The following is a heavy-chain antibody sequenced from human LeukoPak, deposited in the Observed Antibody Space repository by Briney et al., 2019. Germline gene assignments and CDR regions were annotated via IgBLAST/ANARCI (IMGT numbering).Heavy chain of an antibody. V-gene: IGHV4-61*02. CDR2: IHTSGNT. J-gene: IGHJ6*03. CDR3: ARRIWFGAYYYYYYMDV. D-gene: IGHD3-10*01. CDR1: GGSISSGSYY. Sequence: SETLSLTCTVSGGSISSGSYYWKWIRQPAGKGLEWIGRIHTSGNTNYNPSLKSRVTISVDTSKNQFSLKLSSVTAADTAVYYCARRIWFGAYYYYYYMDVWGKGTTVTISS.